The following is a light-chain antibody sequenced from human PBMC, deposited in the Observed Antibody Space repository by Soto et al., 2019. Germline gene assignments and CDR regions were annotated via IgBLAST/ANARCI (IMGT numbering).Light chain of an antibody. CDR1: QSVLYSSNNKNY. CDR3: QQCYSTPLT. CDR2: WAS. J-gene: IGKJ4*01. Sequence: DIVMTQSPDSLAVSLGERATINCKSSQSVLYSSNNKNYLAWYQQKPGQPPKLLIYWASTRESGVPDRFSGSGSGTDVTLNISSLQAEDVAVYYCQQCYSTPLTFGGGTKVEIK. V-gene: IGKV4-1*01.